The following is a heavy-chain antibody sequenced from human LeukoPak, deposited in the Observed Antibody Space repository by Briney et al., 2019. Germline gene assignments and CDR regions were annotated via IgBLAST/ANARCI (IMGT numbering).Heavy chain of an antibody. J-gene: IGHJ4*02. CDR3: ARGAGAGYNLQPFDY. Sequence: SETLSLTCTVXGXXXXXXYXXXXXXPXGXGLXXXXYIYYXGSTKYNPSLKSRVSISVDTSKNQFSLKLSSVTAADTAVYYCARGAGAGYNLQPFDYWGQGTLVTVSS. V-gene: IGHV4-59*08. CDR1: GXXXXXXY. D-gene: IGHD5-24*01. CDR2: IYYXGST.